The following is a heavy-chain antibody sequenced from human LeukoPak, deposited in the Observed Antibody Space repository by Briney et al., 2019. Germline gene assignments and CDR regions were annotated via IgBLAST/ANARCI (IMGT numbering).Heavy chain of an antibody. V-gene: IGHV1-8*01. Sequence: ASVKVSCKASGYTFTSYDINWVRQATGQGLEWMGWLNPNSGNTGYAQKFQGRVTMTRNTSISTAYMELSSLRAEDTAVYYCAKDLRSSGFLAFDYWGQGTLVTVSS. CDR2: LNPNSGNT. CDR3: AKDLRSSGFLAFDY. CDR1: GYTFTSYD. D-gene: IGHD6-19*01. J-gene: IGHJ4*02.